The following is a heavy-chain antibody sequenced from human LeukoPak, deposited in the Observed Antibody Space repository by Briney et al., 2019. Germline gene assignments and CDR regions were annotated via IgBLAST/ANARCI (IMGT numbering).Heavy chain of an antibody. CDR1: GFTFSNYA. CDR3: ARVQQVRGVIGSLADAFDI. D-gene: IGHD3-10*01. Sequence: GGSLRLSCAASGFTFSNYAMSWVRQAPGKGLEWVAVIWYDGSNKYYADSVKGRFTISRDNPKNTLYLQMNSLRAEDTAVYYCARVQQVRGVIGSLADAFDIWGQGTMVTVSS. V-gene: IGHV3-33*08. CDR2: IWYDGSNK. J-gene: IGHJ3*02.